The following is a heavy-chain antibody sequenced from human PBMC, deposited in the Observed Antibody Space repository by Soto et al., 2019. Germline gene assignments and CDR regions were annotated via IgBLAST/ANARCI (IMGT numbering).Heavy chain of an antibody. V-gene: IGHV3-30*04. CDR1: GFTFSSYA. D-gene: IGHD6-13*01. CDR2: ISYDGSNK. CDR3: ARVIAAGGRPDRYYYGMDV. J-gene: IGHJ6*02. Sequence: GGSLRLSCAASGFTFSSYAIHWVRQAQGKGLEWVAVISYDGSNKYYADSVKGRFTISRDNSKNTLYLQMTSLRAEDTAVYYCARVIAAGGRPDRYYYGMDVWGQGTTVTVSS.